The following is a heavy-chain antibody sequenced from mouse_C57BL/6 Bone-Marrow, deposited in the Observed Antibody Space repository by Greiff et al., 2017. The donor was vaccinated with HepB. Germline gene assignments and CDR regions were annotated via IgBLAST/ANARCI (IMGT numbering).Heavy chain of an antibody. CDR2: ISSGGDYI. J-gene: IGHJ3*01. CDR3: TRIYYYGSREAWFAY. CDR1: GFTFSSYA. Sequence: EVQGVESGEGLVKPGGSLKLSCAASGFTFSSYAMSWVRQTPEKRLEWVAYISSGGDYIYYADTVKGRFTISRDNARNTLYLQMSSLKSEDTAMYYCTRIYYYGSREAWFAYWGQGTLVTVSA. D-gene: IGHD1-1*01. V-gene: IGHV5-9-1*02.